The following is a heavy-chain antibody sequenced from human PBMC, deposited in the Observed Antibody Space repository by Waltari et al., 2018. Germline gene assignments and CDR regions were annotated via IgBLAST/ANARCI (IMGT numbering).Heavy chain of an antibody. Sequence: QVQLVESGGGVVQPGGSLRLSCAASGFTFSSYGMHWVRQAPGKGLEWVAFIRYDGSNKYYADSVKGRFTISRDNSKNTLELQMNSLRAEDTAVYYCAKGPRSSWNFDYWGQGTLVTVSS. J-gene: IGHJ4*02. V-gene: IGHV3-30*02. D-gene: IGHD6-13*01. CDR3: AKGPRSSWNFDY. CDR2: IRYDGSNK. CDR1: GFTFSSYG.